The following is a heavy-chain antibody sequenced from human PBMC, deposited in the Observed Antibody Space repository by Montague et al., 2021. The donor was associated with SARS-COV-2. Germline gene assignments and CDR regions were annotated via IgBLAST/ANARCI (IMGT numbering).Heavy chain of an antibody. D-gene: IGHD3-3*01. V-gene: IGHV4-31*03. J-gene: IGHJ4*02. CDR3: ARGGTIFGVVTFPFDY. Sequence: TLSLTCTVSGGSISSGGYYWSWIRQHPGKGLEWIVYIYYSGSTYYNPTLKSRVTIDVYTSKNQFSLKLDSVTAAATAVYYCARGGTIFGVVTFPFDYWGQGTLVTVSS. CDR1: GGSISSGGYY. CDR2: IYYSGST.